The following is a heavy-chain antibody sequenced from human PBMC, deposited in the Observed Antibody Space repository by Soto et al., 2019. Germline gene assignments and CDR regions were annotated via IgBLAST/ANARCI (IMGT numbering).Heavy chain of an antibody. D-gene: IGHD3-16*01. CDR2: IKSRADGGTA. Sequence: VQLVESGGGLVKPGGSLRLSCAASGFTFSNAWMSWVRQAPGKGLEWVGRIKSRADGGTADHAAPVKGRFAISRDDSKNTLYLQMNSLKTGDTAVYYCATLGGNLGAFDYWGQGTLVTVSS. CDR3: ATLGGNLGAFDY. J-gene: IGHJ4*02. V-gene: IGHV3-15*01. CDR1: GFTFSNAW.